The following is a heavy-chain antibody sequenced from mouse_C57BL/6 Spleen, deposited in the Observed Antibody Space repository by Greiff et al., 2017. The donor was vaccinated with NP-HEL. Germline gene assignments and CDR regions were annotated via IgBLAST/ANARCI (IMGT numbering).Heavy chain of an antibody. Sequence: QVQLQQSGPGLVAPSQSLSITCTVSGFSLTSYGVDWVRQPPGKGLEWLGVIWGGGSTNYNSALMSRLSISKDNPKSQVFLKMSSLITDNTAMYYCAKRELGRFAYWGQGTLVTVSA. J-gene: IGHJ3*01. CDR3: AKRELGRFAY. CDR2: IWGGGST. CDR1: GFSLTSYG. V-gene: IGHV2-9*01. D-gene: IGHD4-1*01.